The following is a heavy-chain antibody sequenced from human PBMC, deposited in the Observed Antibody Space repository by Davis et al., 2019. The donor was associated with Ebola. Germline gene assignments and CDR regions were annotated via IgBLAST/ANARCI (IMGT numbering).Heavy chain of an antibody. D-gene: IGHD4-17*01. J-gene: IGHJ6*02. V-gene: IGHV4-59*01. CDR1: GGSITNYY. Sequence: SETLSLTCTVSGGSITNYYWSWIRQPPGKGLEWIGYIFFSGNTNYNSSLKNRVTLSIDRSKNQFSLKLNSVTAADTAVYYCARGNYGDYIVLYYYNMDVWGQGTTVTVSS. CDR2: IFFSGNT. CDR3: ARGNYGDYIVLYYYNMDV.